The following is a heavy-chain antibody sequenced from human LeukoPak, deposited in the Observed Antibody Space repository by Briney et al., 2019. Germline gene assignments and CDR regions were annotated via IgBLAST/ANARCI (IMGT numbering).Heavy chain of an antibody. CDR2: IKTDGSST. J-gene: IGHJ4*02. D-gene: IGHD1-26*01. Sequence: GGSLRLSCAASGFTFSTYWMHWVHQTPGKGLVWVSRIKTDGSSTYYADSVKGRFTISRDNAKNSLYLQMNSLRAEDTAVYYCAKRGAEVGATVAPGDYWGQGTLVTVSS. V-gene: IGHV3-74*01. CDR3: AKRGAEVGATVAPGDY. CDR1: GFTFSTYW.